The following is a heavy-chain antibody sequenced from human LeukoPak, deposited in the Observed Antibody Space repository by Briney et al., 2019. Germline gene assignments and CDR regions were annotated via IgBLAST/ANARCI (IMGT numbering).Heavy chain of an antibody. CDR1: GFTFSSYW. D-gene: IGHD6-13*01. CDR2: IKQDGSEK. Sequence: PGGSLRLSCAASGFTFSSYWMSWVSQAPGKGLEWVANIKQDGSEKYYVDSVKGRFTISRDNAKNSLYLQMNSLRAEDTAVYYCARDLQQYSSSWMEDYFDYWGQGTLVTVSS. V-gene: IGHV3-7*01. J-gene: IGHJ4*02. CDR3: ARDLQQYSSSWMEDYFDY.